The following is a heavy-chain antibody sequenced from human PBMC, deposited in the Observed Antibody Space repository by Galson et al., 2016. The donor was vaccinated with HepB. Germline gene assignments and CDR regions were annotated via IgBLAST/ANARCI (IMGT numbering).Heavy chain of an antibody. CDR1: GYTFTSFY. D-gene: IGHD3-22*01. CDR3: ARVGRVEYYDSRDY. CDR2: INPSGGST. Sequence: SVKVSCKASGYTFTSFYMHWVRQAPGQGLEWMGIINPSGGSTTYAQKFQGRVTMTRDTSTSTFYMELSSLRSDDTAVYYCARVGRVEYYDSRDYWGQGTPVTVSS. V-gene: IGHV1-46*01. J-gene: IGHJ4*02.